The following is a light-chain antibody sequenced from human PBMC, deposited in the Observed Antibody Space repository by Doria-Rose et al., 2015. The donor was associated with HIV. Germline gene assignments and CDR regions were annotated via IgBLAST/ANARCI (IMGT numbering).Light chain of an antibody. V-gene: IGLV3-21*02. Sequence: APGQTARITCGGNNIGSKSVHWYQKETGQAPVLVVYDDSDRPSGIPERFSDANSGNTATLTISRVEAGDEADYYCQVWDSSSDHVVFGGGTKLTVL. CDR1: NIGSKS. CDR2: DDS. J-gene: IGLJ2*01. CDR3: QVWDSSSDHVV.